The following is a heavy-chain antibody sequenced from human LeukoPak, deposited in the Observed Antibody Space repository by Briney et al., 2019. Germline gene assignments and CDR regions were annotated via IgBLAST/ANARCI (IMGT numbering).Heavy chain of an antibody. V-gene: IGHV4-61*02. D-gene: IGHD6-13*01. CDR3: ARVPIAAAADV. Sequence: SETLSLTCTVSGGSISRGSYYWSWIRQPAGKGLEWIGRIYTSGSTNYNPSLKSRVTISVDTSKNQFSLKLSSVTAADTAVYCCARVPIAAAADVWGQGTTVTVSS. J-gene: IGHJ6*02. CDR1: GGSISRGSYY. CDR2: IYTSGST.